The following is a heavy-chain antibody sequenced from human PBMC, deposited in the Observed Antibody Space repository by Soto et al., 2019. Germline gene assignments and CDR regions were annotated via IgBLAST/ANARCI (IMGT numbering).Heavy chain of an antibody. CDR1: GFTFSSYA. J-gene: IGHJ4*02. V-gene: IGHV3-30-3*01. Sequence: QVQLVESGGGVVQPGRSLRLSCAASGFTFSSYAMHWVRQAPGKGLEWVAAMSFDGYDKYYAGTVKGRFTISRDNSMDPLYLQMHRVRAEDTAVYYCARDLKKVVGGIDYGGEGTLITVSS. CDR2: MSFDGYDK. CDR3: ARDLKKVVGGIDY. D-gene: IGHD3-10*01.